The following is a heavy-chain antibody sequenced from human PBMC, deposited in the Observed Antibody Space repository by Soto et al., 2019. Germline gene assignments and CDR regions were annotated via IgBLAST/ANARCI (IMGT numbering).Heavy chain of an antibody. J-gene: IGHJ5*02. D-gene: IGHD3-3*01. CDR1: GYTFTIYG. V-gene: IGHV1-18*01. CDR3: AGEGVYYDSGCCYLLNWFDP. CDR2: ISPNNGNT. Sequence: ASVKVSCKASGYTFTIYGISWVRQAPGQGLEWMGWISPNNGNTDYAQKFQGRVTMTRNTSISTAYMELRSLRSEDTAVYYCAGEGVYYDSGCCYLLNWFDPWGQGTLVTVSS.